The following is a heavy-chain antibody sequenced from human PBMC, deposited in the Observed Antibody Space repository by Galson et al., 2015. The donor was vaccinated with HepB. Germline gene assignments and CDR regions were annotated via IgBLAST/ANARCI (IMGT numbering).Heavy chain of an antibody. D-gene: IGHD5-12*01. CDR2: ISSNGGST. J-gene: IGHJ4*02. CDR3: VKDRWYSGYDSPSYFDY. Sequence: SLRLSCAASGFTFSSYAMHWVRQAPGKGLEYVSAISSNGGSTYYADSVKGRFTISRDNSKNTLYLQMSSLRAEDTAVYYCVKDRWYSGYDSPSYFDYWGQGTLVTVSS. V-gene: IGHV3-64D*06. CDR1: GFTFSSYA.